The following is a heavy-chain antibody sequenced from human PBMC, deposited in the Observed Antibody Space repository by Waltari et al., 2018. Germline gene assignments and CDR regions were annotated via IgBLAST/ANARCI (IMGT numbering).Heavy chain of an antibody. V-gene: IGHV3-21*01. CDR3: ARVVVPAARANMDV. J-gene: IGHJ6*02. CDR1: GFTFSSYS. D-gene: IGHD2-2*01. Sequence: EVQLVESGGGLVKPGGSLRLSCAASGFTFSSYSMNWVRQAPGKGLEWVASISSSSSYIYYADSVKGRFTISRDNAKNSLYLQMNSLRAEDTAVYYCARVVVPAARANMDVWGQGTTVTVSS. CDR2: ISSSSSYI.